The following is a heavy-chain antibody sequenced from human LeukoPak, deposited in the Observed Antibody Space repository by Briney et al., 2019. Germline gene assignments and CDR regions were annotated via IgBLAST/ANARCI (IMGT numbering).Heavy chain of an antibody. J-gene: IGHJ4*02. CDR3: VRQYTPLYKTVAY. CDR2: INTNTGNP. D-gene: IGHD1-14*01. V-gene: IGHV7-4-1*02. Sequence: ASVKVSCKASGYSFSSYGLNWVRQAPGQGLEWMGWINTNTGNPTYAQDFTGRFVFSLDISVITAYLQISSLKAEDSAVYYCVRQYTPLYKTVAYWGQGTLVTVSS. CDR1: GYSFSSYG.